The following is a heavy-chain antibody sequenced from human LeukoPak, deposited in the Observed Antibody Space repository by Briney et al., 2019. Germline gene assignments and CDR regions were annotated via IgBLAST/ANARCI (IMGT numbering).Heavy chain of an antibody. CDR1: GYTFTSYA. Sequence: GASVKLSCKASGYTFTSYAMNWVRQAPGQGLEWMGWISAYNGYTHFAQKFQGRVTMTTDTSTSTAYMELRSLRSDDTAVYYCARGFPPRRNYDSSGYYSYYFDHWGQGTLVTFSS. J-gene: IGHJ4*02. D-gene: IGHD3-22*01. CDR2: ISAYNGYT. V-gene: IGHV1-18*01. CDR3: ARGFPPRRNYDSSGYYSYYFDH.